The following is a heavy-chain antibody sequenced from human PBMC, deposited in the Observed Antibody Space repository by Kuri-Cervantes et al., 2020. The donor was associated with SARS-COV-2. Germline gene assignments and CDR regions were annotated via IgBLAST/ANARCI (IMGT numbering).Heavy chain of an antibody. D-gene: IGHD3-10*01. CDR3: ARNLGVLAFGELLD. CDR1: GYTFTSYG. V-gene: IGHV1-18*01. CDR2: ISAYNGNT. Sequence: ASVKVSRKVSGYTFTSYGISWVRQAPGQGLEWMGWISAYNGNTNYAQKLQGKVTMTTDTSTSTAYMELRSLRSDDPAVYYWARNLGVLAFGELLDWGQGTLVTVSS. J-gene: IGHJ4*02.